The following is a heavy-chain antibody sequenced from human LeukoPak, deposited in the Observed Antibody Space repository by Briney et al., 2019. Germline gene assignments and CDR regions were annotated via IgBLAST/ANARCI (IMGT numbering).Heavy chain of an antibody. CDR2: SYYSGST. CDR1: RCFITNSCFY. D-gene: IGHD3-16*01. Sequence: SATPYLPLPGSRCFITNSCFYWGWIRPPPENGLGWICYSYYSGSTYYNPSLNSRVTISVDTSKNQFSLKLSSVTAADTAVYYCARDLMTLAAFDIWGQGTMVTVSS. V-gene: IGHV4-31*02. CDR3: ARDLMTLAAFDI. J-gene: IGHJ3*02.